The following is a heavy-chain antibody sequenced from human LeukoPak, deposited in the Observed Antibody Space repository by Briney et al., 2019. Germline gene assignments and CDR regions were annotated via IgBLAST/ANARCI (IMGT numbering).Heavy chain of an antibody. CDR1: GGPISSGGYY. D-gene: IGHD5-18*01. V-gene: IGHV3-23*01. CDR3: AKGDGYSYGRYFDY. CDR2: ISGSGGST. J-gene: IGHJ4*02. Sequence: ETLSLTCTVSGGPISSGGYYWSWVRQAPGKGLEWVSAISGSGGSTYYADSVKGRFTISRDNSKNTLYLQMNSLRAEDTAVYYCAKGDGYSYGRYFDYWGQGTLVTVSS.